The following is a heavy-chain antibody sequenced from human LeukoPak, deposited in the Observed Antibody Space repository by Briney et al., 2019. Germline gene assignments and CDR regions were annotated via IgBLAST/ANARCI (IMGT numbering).Heavy chain of an antibody. CDR3: AKDRHHDYYDSSGHFDY. CDR1: GFTFDDYA. J-gene: IGHJ4*02. D-gene: IGHD3-22*01. CDR2: ISWNSGSI. V-gene: IGHV3-9*01. Sequence: GGSLRLSCAASGFTFDDYAMHWVRQAPGKGLEWVSGISWNSGSIGYADSVKGRFTISRDNAKNSLYLQMNSLRAEDTALYYCAKDRHHDYYDSSGHFDYWGQGTLVTVSS.